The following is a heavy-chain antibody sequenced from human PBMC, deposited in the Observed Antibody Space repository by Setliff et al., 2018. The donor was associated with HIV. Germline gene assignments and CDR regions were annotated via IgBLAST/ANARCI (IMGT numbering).Heavy chain of an antibody. CDR3: TRTSRAAY. Sequence: GGSLRLSCVASGFTFSDYSMNWVRQAPGKGLEWVSYINNISSTISYADSVKGRFTISRDNAKSSLYLQMNSLRAEDTAVYYCTRTSRAAYWGQGTLVTVSS. V-gene: IGHV3-48*01. D-gene: IGHD6-25*01. CDR2: INNISSTI. J-gene: IGHJ4*02. CDR1: GFTFSDYS.